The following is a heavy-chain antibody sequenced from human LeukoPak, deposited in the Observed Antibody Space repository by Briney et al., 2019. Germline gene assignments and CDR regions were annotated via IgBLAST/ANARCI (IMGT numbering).Heavy chain of an antibody. D-gene: IGHD2-15*01. Sequence: GGSLRLSCAASGFTFSSYTINWVRQAPGKGLEWVSSISSRSDYIYYADSVKGRSTISRDNAKNSLWLQMNSLRAEDTAVYYCAKPARAFDIWGQGTMVTVSS. J-gene: IGHJ3*02. CDR1: GFTFSSYT. CDR2: ISSRSDYI. CDR3: AKPARAFDI. V-gene: IGHV3-21*04.